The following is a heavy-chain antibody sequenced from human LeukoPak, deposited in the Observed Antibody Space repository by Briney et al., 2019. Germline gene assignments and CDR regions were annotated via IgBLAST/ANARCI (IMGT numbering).Heavy chain of an antibody. V-gene: IGHV4-31*02. CDR1: X. D-gene: IGHD6-25*01. J-gene: IGHJ6*02. Sequence: XXSWIRXPXGXGLEWIGYIYYSGSTYYNPSLKSRVTISVDTSKNQFSLKLSSVTAADTAVYYCAREAAFHYYYYGMDVWGQGTTVTVSS. CDR2: IYYSGST. CDR3: AREAAFHYYYYGMDV.